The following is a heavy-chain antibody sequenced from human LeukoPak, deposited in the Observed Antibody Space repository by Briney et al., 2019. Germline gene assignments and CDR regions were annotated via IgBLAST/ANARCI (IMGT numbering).Heavy chain of an antibody. CDR1: GGTFSSYA. V-gene: IGHV1-69*05. Sequence: SVKVSCKASGGTFSSYAISWVRQAPGQGLEWMGGIIPIFDTANYAQKFQGRVTMTRDTSTSTVYMELSSLRSEDTAVYYCARVTYYYDSSGYYFDYWGQGTLVTVSS. CDR3: ARVTYYYDSSGYYFDY. D-gene: IGHD3-22*01. CDR2: IIPIFDTA. J-gene: IGHJ4*02.